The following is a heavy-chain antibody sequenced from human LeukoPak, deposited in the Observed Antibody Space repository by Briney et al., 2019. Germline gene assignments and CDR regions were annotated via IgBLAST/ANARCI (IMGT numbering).Heavy chain of an antibody. D-gene: IGHD4-23*01. Sequence: GGSLRLSCAASGFTFSNYAMSWVRQAPGKGLEWVSTTSGSGGGTKYGDSVKGRFTISRDNSKNIAYLQMDSLKTEDTAVYYCNRVDGGWVGKGDYWGQGTLVTVSS. CDR2: TSGSGGGT. CDR1: GFTFSNYA. CDR3: NRVDGGWVGKGDY. V-gene: IGHV3-23*01. J-gene: IGHJ4*02.